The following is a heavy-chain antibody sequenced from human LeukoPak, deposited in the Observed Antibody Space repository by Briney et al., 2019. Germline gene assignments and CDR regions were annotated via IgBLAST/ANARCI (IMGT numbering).Heavy chain of an antibody. Sequence: GRSLRLSCAASGFTFDDYAMHWVRQAPGKGLEWVSGISWNSGSIGYADSVKGRFTISRDNAKNSLYLQMNSLRAEDTAVYYCAKVQKYSGSYYYFDYWGQGTLVTVSS. CDR1: GFTFDDYA. CDR3: AKVQKYSGSYYYFDY. V-gene: IGHV3-9*01. J-gene: IGHJ4*02. D-gene: IGHD1-26*01. CDR2: ISWNSGSI.